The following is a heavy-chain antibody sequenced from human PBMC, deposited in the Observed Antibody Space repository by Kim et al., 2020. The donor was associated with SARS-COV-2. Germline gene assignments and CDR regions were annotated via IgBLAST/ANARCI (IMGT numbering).Heavy chain of an antibody. CDR3: ARDTRCYYGMDV. Sequence: GGSLRLSCAASGFTFNTYCMTWVRQAPGKGLEWVANIKQDGSERYYVDSVKGRFTISRDNAGNSLYLQMNSLRAEDTAVYYCARDTRCYYGMDVWGQGTTVTVSS. J-gene: IGHJ6*02. CDR2: IKQDGSER. CDR1: GFTFNTYC. D-gene: IGHD1-26*01. V-gene: IGHV3-7*03.